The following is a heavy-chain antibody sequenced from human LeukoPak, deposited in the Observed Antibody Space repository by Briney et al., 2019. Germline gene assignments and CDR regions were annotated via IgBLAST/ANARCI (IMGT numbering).Heavy chain of an antibody. J-gene: IGHJ2*01. D-gene: IGHD6-13*01. CDR2: IIPIFGTA. Sequence: SVKVSCKASGGTFSSYAISWVRQAPGQGLEWMGGIIPIFGTANYAQKFQGRVTITTDESTSTAYMELSSLRSEDTAVYYCARLAAAGTGPWYFDLWGRGTLVTVSS. CDR1: GGTFSSYA. V-gene: IGHV1-69*05. CDR3: ARLAAAGTGPWYFDL.